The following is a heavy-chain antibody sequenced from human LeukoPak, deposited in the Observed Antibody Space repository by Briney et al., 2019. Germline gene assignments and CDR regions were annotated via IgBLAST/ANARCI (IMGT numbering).Heavy chain of an antibody. D-gene: IGHD3-10*01. J-gene: IGHJ3*01. CDR1: GFTFSSYT. CDR3: ARGVRDSGTYWYAFDV. CDR2: ISGSGGST. Sequence: GGSLRLSCAASGFTFSSYTMTWVRQAPGKGLEWVSAISGSGGSTYYADSVKGRFTISRDNSKNTLYLQMNSLRAEDTAVYYCARGVRDSGTYWYAFDVWGQGTMVTVSS. V-gene: IGHV3-23*01.